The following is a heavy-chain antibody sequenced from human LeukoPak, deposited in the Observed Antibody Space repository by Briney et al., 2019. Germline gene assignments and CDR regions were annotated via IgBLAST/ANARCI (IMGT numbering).Heavy chain of an antibody. J-gene: IGHJ5*02. CDR3: ALIRGYCRT. V-gene: IGHV4-39*01. CDR2: IYYRGST. Sequence: PSETLSLTCTVSGGSISGSSYYWGWIRLPPGKGLEWIGSIYYRGSTYYNPTLKSRVTVSVDTSKNQFSLKLSPVTAADTAVYYCALIRGYCRTWGQGTLVTVSS. D-gene: IGHD2-15*01. CDR1: GGSISGSSYY.